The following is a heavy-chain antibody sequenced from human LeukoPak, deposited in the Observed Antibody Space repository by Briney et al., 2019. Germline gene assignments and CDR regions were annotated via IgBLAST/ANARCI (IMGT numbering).Heavy chain of an antibody. Sequence: GGSLRLSCSASGFTFSSYAMHWVRQAPGKGLEYVSAISSNGGSTYYADSVKGRFTISRDNSKSTLYLQMSSLRAEDTAVYYCVKEGPERGFWYSYGSATFDYWGQGTLVTVSS. J-gene: IGHJ4*02. CDR3: VKEGPERGFWYSYGSATFDY. V-gene: IGHV3-64D*06. CDR2: ISSNGGST. D-gene: IGHD5-18*01. CDR1: GFTFSSYA.